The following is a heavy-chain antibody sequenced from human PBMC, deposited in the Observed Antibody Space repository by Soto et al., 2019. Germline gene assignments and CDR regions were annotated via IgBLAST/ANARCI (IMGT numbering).Heavy chain of an antibody. CDR1: GDSMGSGDYY. CDR2: IYYIVTT. J-gene: IGHJ5*02. CDR3: SRGSTYYGFLT. D-gene: IGHD3-10*01. Sequence: QVQLQESGPGLVKPSQTLSLTCTVSGDSMGSGDYYWPWIRQPPGKGLEWIGYIYYIVTTFYNPSLESRVNISIDTSKNHFSLRLTSVTAADTAVYYCSRGSTYYGFLTWGQGTLVTVSS. V-gene: IGHV4-30-4*01.